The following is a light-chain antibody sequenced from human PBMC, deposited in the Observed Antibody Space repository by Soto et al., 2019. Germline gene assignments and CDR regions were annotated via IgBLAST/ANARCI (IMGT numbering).Light chain of an antibody. Sequence: QSALTQPASVSGSPGQSITISCTGTSSDVGGYNYVSWYQQNPGKAPKLMIYEVSNRPSGVSNRFSGSKSGNTASLTISGLQAEDEADYDCSSYTTSSTWVFGGGTQLTV. J-gene: IGLJ3*02. CDR2: EVS. CDR3: SSYTTSSTWV. V-gene: IGLV2-14*01. CDR1: SSDVGGYNY.